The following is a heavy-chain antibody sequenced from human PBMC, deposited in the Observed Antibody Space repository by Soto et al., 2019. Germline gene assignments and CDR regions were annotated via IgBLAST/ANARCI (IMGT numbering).Heavy chain of an antibody. D-gene: IGHD3-10*01. J-gene: IGHJ6*03. CDR2: IWYDGSNK. CDR1: GFTFSSYG. CDR3: ARGYGSGNPYYMDV. Sequence: SGGSLRLSCAASGFTFSSYGMHWVRQAPGKGLEWVAVIWYDGSNKYYADSVKGQFTISRDNSKNTLYLQMNSLRAEDSAVYYCARGYGSGNPYYMDVCGKGTTVTVSS. V-gene: IGHV3-33*01.